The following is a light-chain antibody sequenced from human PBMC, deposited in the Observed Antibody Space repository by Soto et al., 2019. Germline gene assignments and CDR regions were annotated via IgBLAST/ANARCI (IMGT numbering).Light chain of an antibody. CDR1: QSVLSSSNNLNY. CDR3: QQYYSIPPT. J-gene: IGKJ1*01. V-gene: IGKV4-1*01. CDR2: WAS. Sequence: DIVMTQSPDSLAVSLGERATINCKSSQSVLSSSNNLNYLAWYQQKPGQPPKLLLHWASTRESGVPDRLSGSGSGTEFTLTISSLQAEDVAVYYCQQYYSIPPTFGQGTKVEIE.